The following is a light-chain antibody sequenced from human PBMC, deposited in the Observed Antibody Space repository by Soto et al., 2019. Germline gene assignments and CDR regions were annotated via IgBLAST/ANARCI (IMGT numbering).Light chain of an antibody. CDR3: CSYAGSPRYV. V-gene: IGLV2-11*01. J-gene: IGLJ1*01. CDR2: DVS. CDR1: SSDVGGYNY. Sequence: QSALTQPRSVSGSPGQSVTISCTGTSSDVGGYNYVSWYQQHPGKAPKVMIYDVSERPSGVPDRFSGSKSGDTASLTISGLQAEDEADYYCCSYAGSPRYVFGTGTKPPS.